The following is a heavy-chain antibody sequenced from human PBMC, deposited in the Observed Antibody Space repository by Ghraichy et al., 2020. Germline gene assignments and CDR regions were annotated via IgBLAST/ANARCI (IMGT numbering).Heavy chain of an antibody. V-gene: IGHV3-30-3*01. CDR1: GFTFSSYA. Sequence: GGSLRLSCAASGFTFSSYAMHWVRQAPGKGLEWVAVISYDGSNKYYADSVKGRFTISRDNSKNTLYLQMNSLRAEDTAVYYCAREGGTVTSRLPFDIWGQWTMVTVSS. D-gene: IGHD4-17*01. CDR3: AREGGTVTSRLPFDI. J-gene: IGHJ3*02. CDR2: ISYDGSNK.